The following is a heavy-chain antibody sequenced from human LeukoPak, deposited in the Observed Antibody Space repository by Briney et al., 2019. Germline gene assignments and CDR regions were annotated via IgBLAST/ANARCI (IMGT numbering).Heavy chain of an antibody. CDR3: ARGRKGGSGSYYGDAFDI. CDR2: ISSSSSYI. D-gene: IGHD3-10*01. V-gene: IGHV3-21*01. J-gene: IGHJ3*02. CDR1: GFTFSSYS. Sequence: GGSLRLSCAASGFTFSSYSMNWVRQAPGKGLEWVSSISSSSSYIYYADSVKGRFTISRDNSKNTLYLQMNSLRAEDTAVYYCARGRKGGSGSYYGDAFDIWGQGTMVTVSS.